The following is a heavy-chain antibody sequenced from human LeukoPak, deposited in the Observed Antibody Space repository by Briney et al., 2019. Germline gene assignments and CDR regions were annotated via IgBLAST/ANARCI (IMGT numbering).Heavy chain of an antibody. D-gene: IGHD4-23*01. Sequence: KTSETLSLTCTVSGGSISSSSYYWGWIRQPPGKGLEWIGSIYYSGSTYYNPSLKSRVTISVDTSKNQFSLKLSSVTAADTAVYYCAREDYGGNSGKDYWGQGTLVTVSS. CDR2: IYYSGST. CDR1: GGSISSSSYY. V-gene: IGHV4-39*07. J-gene: IGHJ4*02. CDR3: AREDYGGNSGKDY.